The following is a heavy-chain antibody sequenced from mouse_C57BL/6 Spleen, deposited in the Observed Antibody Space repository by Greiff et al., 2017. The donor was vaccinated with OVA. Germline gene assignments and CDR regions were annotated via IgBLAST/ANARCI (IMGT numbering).Heavy chain of an antibody. CDR2: IYPSDSET. V-gene: IGHV1-61*01. J-gene: IGHJ2*01. D-gene: IGHD1-1*01. Sequence: VKLMESGAELVRPGSSVKLSCKASGYTFTSYWMDWVKQRPGQGLEWIGNIYPSDSETHYNQKFKDKATLTVDKSSSTAYMQLSSLTSEDSAVYYCARRGLYYDGSSYYFDYWGQGTTLTVSS. CDR1: GYTFTSYW. CDR3: ARRGLYYDGSSYYFDY.